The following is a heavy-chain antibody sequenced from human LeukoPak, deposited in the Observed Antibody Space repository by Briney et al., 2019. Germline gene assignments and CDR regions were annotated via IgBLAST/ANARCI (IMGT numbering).Heavy chain of an antibody. CDR1: GFTFSNYA. V-gene: IGHV3-23*01. CDR3: AKDRCSGGNCYAGVFDY. D-gene: IGHD2-15*01. CDR2: ISSSGGVT. Sequence: GGSLRLSCAASGFTFSNYAISWVRQAPGKGLEWVSTISSSGGVTYYADSVKGRFTISRDNSKNTLYLQMNSVRAEDTAVYYCAKDRCSGGNCYAGVFDYWGQGTLVAVSS. J-gene: IGHJ4*02.